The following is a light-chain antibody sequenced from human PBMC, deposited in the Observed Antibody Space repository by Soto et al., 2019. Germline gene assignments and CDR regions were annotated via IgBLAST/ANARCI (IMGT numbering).Light chain of an antibody. Sequence: DIVMTQSPDSLAVSLGERANINCKSSHSVLYTSNNKRYLAWYQQQRGKPPKLLIYWASTRHSGVPDRFSGSGSGTDFTLSISSLQAEDVAVYYCLQYQGIPGTFGPGTKVEVK. CDR2: WAS. J-gene: IGKJ1*01. CDR3: LQYQGIPGT. V-gene: IGKV4-1*01. CDR1: HSVLYTSNNKRY.